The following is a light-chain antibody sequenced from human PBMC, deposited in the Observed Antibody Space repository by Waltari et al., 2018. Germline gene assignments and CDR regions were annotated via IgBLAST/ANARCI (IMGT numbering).Light chain of an antibody. CDR3: QQSYRTPPLT. CDR2: ATS. J-gene: IGKJ4*01. CDR1: QSISGY. Sequence: DIQMTQSPSSLSASVGDRVTIPCRASQSISGYLNWYQQKPGKAPKVLIYATSSLQSGGPSRFSGSGSGTDFTLTISSLQPEDVATYYCQQSYRTPPLTFGGGTKVEIK. V-gene: IGKV1-39*01.